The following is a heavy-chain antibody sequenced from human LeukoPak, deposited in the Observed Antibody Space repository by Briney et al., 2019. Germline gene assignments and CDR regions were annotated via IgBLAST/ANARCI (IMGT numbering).Heavy chain of an antibody. CDR2: ISRSGGAT. CDR3: ASDRWYAFDY. V-gene: IGHV3-48*02. CDR1: GFTFSTYS. Sequence: GGSLRLSCAASGFTFSTYSMNWVRQAPGKGLDWVLYISRSGGATGYADSVKGRFTISRDNAKNSLYLQMNSLRDEDTAVYYCASDRWYAFDYWGQGTLVTVSS. D-gene: IGHD4-23*01. J-gene: IGHJ4*02.